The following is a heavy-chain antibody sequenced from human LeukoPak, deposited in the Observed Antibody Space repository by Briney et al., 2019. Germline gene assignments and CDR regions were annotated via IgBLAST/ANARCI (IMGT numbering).Heavy chain of an antibody. Sequence: PGGSLRLSCAASAFTFSSYAMSWVRQAPGKGLEWVSAISGSGGSTYYADSVKGRFTISRDNSKNTLYLQMNSLRAEDTAVYYCAKVSTMIVVVITFVDYWGQGTLVTVSS. CDR3: AKVSTMIVVVITFVDY. V-gene: IGHV3-23*01. D-gene: IGHD3-22*01. J-gene: IGHJ4*02. CDR1: AFTFSSYA. CDR2: ISGSGGST.